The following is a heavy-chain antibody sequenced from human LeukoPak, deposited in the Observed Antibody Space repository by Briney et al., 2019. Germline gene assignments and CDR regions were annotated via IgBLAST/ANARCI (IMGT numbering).Heavy chain of an antibody. J-gene: IGHJ6*03. CDR1: GGSISSSSYY. D-gene: IGHD1-20*01. Sequence: SETLSLTCTVSGGSISSSSYYWGWIRQPPGKWLEWIGSIYYSGSTYYNPSLKSRVTISVDTSKNQFSLKLSSVTAADTAVYYCARDNFSSYYYYMDVWGKGTTVTVSS. CDR3: ARDNFSSYYYYMDV. CDR2: IYYSGST. V-gene: IGHV4-39*07.